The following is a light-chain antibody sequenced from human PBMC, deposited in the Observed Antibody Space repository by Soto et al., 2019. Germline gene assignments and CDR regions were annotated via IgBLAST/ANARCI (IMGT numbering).Light chain of an antibody. CDR1: QSVSSS. V-gene: IGKV3-15*01. CDR3: QQYNDWWT. CDR2: GAS. Sequence: EMVMTQSPATLSVSPGERATLSCRASQSVSSSLAWYQQKPGQAPRLLIYGASSRATGIPARFSGSGSGTEFTLTIGSLQSEDFALYYCQQYNDWWTFGQGTRWKSN. J-gene: IGKJ1*01.